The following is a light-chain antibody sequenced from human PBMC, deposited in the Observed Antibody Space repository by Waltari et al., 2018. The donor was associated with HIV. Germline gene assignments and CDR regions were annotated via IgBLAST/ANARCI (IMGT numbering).Light chain of an antibody. V-gene: IGLV3-1*01. Sequence: SYEVTQPPSVSVSPGQTASITCSGDKLGDKYACWYHQRPGQSPVLVIYQDSKRPSAIPERFAGSNSGNTATLTISGTQAMDEADYYCQAWDSSTVVFGGGTKLTVL. CDR2: QDS. CDR1: KLGDKY. J-gene: IGLJ2*01. CDR3: QAWDSSTVV.